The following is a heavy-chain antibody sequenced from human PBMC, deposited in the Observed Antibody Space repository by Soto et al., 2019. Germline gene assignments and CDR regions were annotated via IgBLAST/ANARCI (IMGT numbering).Heavy chain of an antibody. CDR1: GFTFSSYE. V-gene: IGHV3-48*03. CDR3: ARTDYAYVWRRLRGQYYFDY. Sequence: EVQLVESGGGLVQPGGSLRLSCAASGFTFSSYEMNWVRQAPGKGLEWVSYISSSGSTIYYADSVKGRFTISRDNAKKSLYLRMNSLRAEDTAVYFSARTDYAYVWRRLRGQYYFDYWGQGTLVTVSS. J-gene: IGHJ4*02. CDR2: ISSSGSTI. D-gene: IGHD3-16*01.